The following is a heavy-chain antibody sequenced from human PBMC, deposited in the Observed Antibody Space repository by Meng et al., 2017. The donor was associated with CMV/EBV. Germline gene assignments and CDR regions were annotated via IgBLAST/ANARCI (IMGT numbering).Heavy chain of an antibody. CDR1: GYSFTHYW. V-gene: IGHV5-51*01. CDR3: VRTRGGAVAGYYYYGMDV. D-gene: IGHD6-19*01. Sequence: GGSLRLSCKGSGYSFTHYWIGWVRQMPGKGLEWMGIIYPGDSDTRYSPSFQGQVTISADKSITTAYLQWSSLKASDTAMYFCVRTRGGAVAGYYYYGMDVWGQGTTVTVSS. J-gene: IGHJ6*02. CDR2: IYPGDSDT.